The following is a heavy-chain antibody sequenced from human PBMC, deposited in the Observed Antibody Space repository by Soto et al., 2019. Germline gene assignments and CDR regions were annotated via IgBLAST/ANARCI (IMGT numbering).Heavy chain of an antibody. CDR3: ARGRGYYYDSSGRNAFDL. CDR1: GGTFSSYA. J-gene: IGHJ3*01. V-gene: IGHV1-69*13. Sequence: SVKVSCKASGGTFSSYAISWVRQAPGQGLEWMGGIIPIFGTANYAQKFQGRVTITADESTSTAYMELSSLRSEDTAVYYCARGRGYYYDSSGRNAFDLWGQGTMVTVSS. CDR2: IIPIFGTA. D-gene: IGHD3-22*01.